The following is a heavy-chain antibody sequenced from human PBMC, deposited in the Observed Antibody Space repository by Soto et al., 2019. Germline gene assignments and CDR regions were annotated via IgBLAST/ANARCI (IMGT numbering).Heavy chain of an antibody. J-gene: IGHJ6*03. CDR3: ARDPGSLAAAGTVLGYYMDV. CDR1: GYTFTSYA. Sequence: GASVKVSCKASGYTFTSYAMHWVRQAPGQRLEWMGWINAGNGNTKYSQKFQGRVTITRDTSASTAYMELSSLRSEDTAVYYCARDPGSLAAAGTVLGYYMDVWGKGTTVTVSS. V-gene: IGHV1-3*01. CDR2: INAGNGNT. D-gene: IGHD6-13*01.